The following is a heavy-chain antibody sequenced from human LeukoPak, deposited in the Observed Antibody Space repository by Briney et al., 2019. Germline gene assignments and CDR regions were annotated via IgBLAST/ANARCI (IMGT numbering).Heavy chain of an antibody. CDR1: GGSISSGGYY. Sequence: PSQTLSLTCSVSGGSISSGGYYWSWIRQHPGKGLEWIGYIYYSGSTYYNPSLKSRVTISVDTSKNQFSLKLSSVTAADTAVYYCARAYSSSWDERFSYWGQGTLVTVSS. V-gene: IGHV4-31*03. CDR2: IYYSGST. D-gene: IGHD6-13*01. CDR3: ARAYSSSWDERFSY. J-gene: IGHJ4*02.